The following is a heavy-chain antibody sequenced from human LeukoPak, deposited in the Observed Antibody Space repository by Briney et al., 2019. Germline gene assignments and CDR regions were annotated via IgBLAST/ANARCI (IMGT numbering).Heavy chain of an antibody. CDR2: MNPNSGNT. V-gene: IGHV1-8*03. Sequence: ASVKVSCKASGYTITSYDINWVRQATGQGLEWMGWMNPNSGNTGYAQKFQGRVTITRNTSISTAYMELSSLRSEDTAVYYCARRVGATQVDYWGQGTLVTVSS. D-gene: IGHD1-26*01. J-gene: IGHJ4*02. CDR1: GYTITSYD. CDR3: ARRVGATQVDY.